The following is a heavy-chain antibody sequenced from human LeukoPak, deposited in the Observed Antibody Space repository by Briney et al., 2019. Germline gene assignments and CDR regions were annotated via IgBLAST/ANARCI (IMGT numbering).Heavy chain of an antibody. D-gene: IGHD3-22*01. V-gene: IGHV3-30*18. CDR3: AKDPNYYDSSAQGDY. J-gene: IGHJ4*02. Sequence: GSLRLSCAASGFTFSSYGMHWVRQAPGKGLEWVAVISYDGSNKYYADSVKGRFTISRDNSKNTLYLQMNSLRAEDTAVYYCAKDPNYYDSSAQGDYWGQGTLVTVSS. CDR1: GFTFSSYG. CDR2: ISYDGSNK.